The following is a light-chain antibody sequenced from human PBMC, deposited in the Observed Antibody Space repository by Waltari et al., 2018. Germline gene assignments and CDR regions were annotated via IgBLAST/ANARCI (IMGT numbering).Light chain of an antibody. Sequence: QRGPRTTPTRLIYEDHQIPSGVPNLVSDSIDRSSNSASLTISELKSEDEADYYWQSYDINNHVIFGEGTKLTVL. V-gene: IGLV6-57*01. CDR2: EDH. CDR3: QSYDINNHVI. J-gene: IGLJ2*01.